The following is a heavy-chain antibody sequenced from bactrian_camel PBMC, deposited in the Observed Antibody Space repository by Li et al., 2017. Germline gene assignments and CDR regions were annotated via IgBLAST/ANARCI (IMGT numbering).Heavy chain of an antibody. Sequence: VQLVESGGGSVQPGGSLRLSCAISGWTYQSYCMAWFRQVPGSEREGVGAVDGYGHTTYADSVEGRSTISQDNAKNTLYLQMNSLKPEDTAVYYCAADPSRGLWVGYPPYKYWGQGTQVTVS. CDR2: VDGYGHT. D-gene: IGHD5*01. CDR3: AADPSRGLWVGYPPYKY. J-gene: IGHJ4*01. V-gene: IGHV3S44*01. CDR1: GWTYQSYC.